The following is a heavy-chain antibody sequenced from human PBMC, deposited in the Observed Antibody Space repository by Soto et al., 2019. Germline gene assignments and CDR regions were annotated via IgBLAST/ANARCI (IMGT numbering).Heavy chain of an antibody. CDR1: GATFNDYT. J-gene: IGHJ6*03. D-gene: IGHD2-15*01. CDR3: ASGKSQMTQDRMGFYYYMDV. Sequence: QVQLVQSGAEVKKPGSSVRISCAASGATFNDYTFTWVRRAPGQGLEWMGRGIPLLDASNYAEKFQDRVTFTADRSTSTVYMELSGLKSEDSAIYYCASGKSQMTQDRMGFYYYMDVWGKGTTVTVSS. CDR2: GIPLLDAS. V-gene: IGHV1-69*08.